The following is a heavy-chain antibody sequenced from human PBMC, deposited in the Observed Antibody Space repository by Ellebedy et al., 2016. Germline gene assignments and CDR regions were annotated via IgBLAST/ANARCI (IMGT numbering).Heavy chain of an antibody. CDR3: AQYDTSSWYFDP. J-gene: IGHJ5*02. Sequence: SETLSLTXTVSGGSTSSTSYSWGRIRQPPGKGLEWIGSIYYSGSTYYNPSLESRVTISVDTSNNQVSLKLTSVTAADTAVYYCAQYDTSSWYFDPWGQGTLVTVSS. V-gene: IGHV4-39*07. CDR1: GGSTSSTSYS. CDR2: IYYSGST. D-gene: IGHD6-13*01.